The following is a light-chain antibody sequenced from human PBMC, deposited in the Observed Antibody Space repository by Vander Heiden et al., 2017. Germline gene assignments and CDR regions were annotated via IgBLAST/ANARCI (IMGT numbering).Light chain of an antibody. J-gene: IGKJ4*01. CDR2: GTS. V-gene: IGKV3-15*01. CDR3: QQYKNWPLT. Sequence: EIVMTQSPATLSVSPGERATLSCRASQSVSSNLAWYQQKPGQAPRLFISGTSTRATGIPARFSGSGSGTEFTLTISSLQSEDFAVYYCQQYKNWPLTFGGGTKVEIK. CDR1: QSVSSN.